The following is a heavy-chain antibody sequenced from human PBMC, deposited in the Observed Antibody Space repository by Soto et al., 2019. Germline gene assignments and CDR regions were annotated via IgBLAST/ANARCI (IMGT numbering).Heavy chain of an antibody. CDR3: AKGDIVVVPAAIFDY. D-gene: IGHD2-2*01. CDR1: GFTFSSYA. J-gene: IGHJ4*02. Sequence: GESLKISCAAAGFTFSSYAMSWVRQAPGKGLEWVSAISGSGGSTYYADSVKGRFTISRDNSKNTLYLQMNSLRAEDTAVYYCAKGDIVVVPAAIFDYWGQGTLVTVSS. V-gene: IGHV3-23*01. CDR2: ISGSGGST.